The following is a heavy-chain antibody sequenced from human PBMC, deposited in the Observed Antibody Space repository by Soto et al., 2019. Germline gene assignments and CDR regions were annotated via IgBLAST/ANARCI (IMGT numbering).Heavy chain of an antibody. V-gene: IGHV1-18*04. D-gene: IGHD2-15*01. J-gene: IGHJ4*02. Sequence: GASVKVSCKASGYTFTSYGISWVRQAPGQGLEWMGWISAYNGNTNYAQKLQGGVTMTTDTSTSTAYMELRSLRSDDTAVYYCARLGYCSGGSCYLPLFDYWGQGTLVTVSS. CDR2: ISAYNGNT. CDR3: ARLGYCSGGSCYLPLFDY. CDR1: GYTFTSYG.